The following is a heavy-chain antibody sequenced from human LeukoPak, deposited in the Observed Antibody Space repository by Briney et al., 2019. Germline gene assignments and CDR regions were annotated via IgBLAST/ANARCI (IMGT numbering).Heavy chain of an antibody. CDR2: MNPNSGNT. Sequence: ASVKVSCKASGYTFTSYDINWVRQATGQGLEWMGWMNPNSGNTGYAQKLQGRVTMTTDTSTSTAYMELRSLRSDDTAVYYCARGSQWLDHWGQGTLVTVSS. V-gene: IGHV1-8*01. J-gene: IGHJ4*02. CDR3: ARGSQWLDH. D-gene: IGHD6-19*01. CDR1: GYTFTSYD.